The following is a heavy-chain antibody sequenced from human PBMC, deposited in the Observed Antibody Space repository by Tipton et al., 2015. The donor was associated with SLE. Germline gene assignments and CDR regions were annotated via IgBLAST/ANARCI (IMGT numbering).Heavy chain of an antibody. CDR1: GDSISSGGYS. J-gene: IGHJ5*02. Sequence: TLSLTCAVSGDSISSGGYSWNWIRQPPGKGLEWIGYIYQSGSTYYNPSLKSRVTMSVDTSKNQFSLKLSSVTAADTAVYYCASCGVPAATLWFDPWGQGTRVTVSS. V-gene: IGHV4-30-2*01. CDR3: ASCGVPAATLWFDP. CDR2: IYQSGST. D-gene: IGHD2-2*01.